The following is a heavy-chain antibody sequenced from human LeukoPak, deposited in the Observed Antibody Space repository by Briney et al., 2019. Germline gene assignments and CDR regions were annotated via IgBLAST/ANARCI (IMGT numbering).Heavy chain of an antibody. D-gene: IGHD3-22*01. J-gene: IGHJ1*01. CDR1: GGSFSGHD. CDR2: IKHSGST. CDR3: ARGQSTRRIVVVPSYFQH. V-gene: IGHV4-34*01. Sequence: SETLSLTCAVYGGSFSGHDWSWIRQPPGMGLEWIGEIKHSGSTTYTPSLKSRVTISVDTSKKQFSLKLTSVTAADTAVYYCARGQSTRRIVVVPSYFQHWGQGTLVPVSS.